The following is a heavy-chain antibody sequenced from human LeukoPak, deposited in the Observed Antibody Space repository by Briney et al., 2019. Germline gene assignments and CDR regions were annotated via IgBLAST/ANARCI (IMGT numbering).Heavy chain of an antibody. D-gene: IGHD6-6*01. V-gene: IGHV3-74*01. J-gene: IGHJ4*02. Sequence: GGSLRLSCVTSGFTFSSSWMHWVRQAPGKGLVWVSRINSDGSDISYADSVKGRFTISRDNAKNTLYLQMNSLRAEDTAVYYCAKDLRIAARRPDYYFDYWGQGTLVTVSS. CDR2: INSDGSDI. CDR1: GFTFSSSW. CDR3: AKDLRIAARRPDYYFDY.